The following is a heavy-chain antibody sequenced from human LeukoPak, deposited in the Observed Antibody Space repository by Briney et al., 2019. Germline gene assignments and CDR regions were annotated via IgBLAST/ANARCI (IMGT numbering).Heavy chain of an antibody. D-gene: IGHD3-10*01. CDR3: ARNRAFGTFDAFDI. CDR1: GFTFSSYS. CDR2: ISSSSSTI. V-gene: IGHV3-48*02. J-gene: IGHJ3*02. Sequence: GGSLRLSCAASGFTFSSYSMNWVRQAPGKGLEWVSYISSSSSTIYYADSVKGRFTISRDNSKNTLYLQMDSLGHDDTAVYYCARNRAFGTFDAFDIWGQGTMVTVSS.